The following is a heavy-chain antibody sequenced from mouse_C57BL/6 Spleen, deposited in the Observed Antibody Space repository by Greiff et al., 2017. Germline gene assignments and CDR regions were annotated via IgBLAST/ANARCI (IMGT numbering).Heavy chain of an antibody. CDR2: IGPGSGST. V-gene: IGHV1-77*01. D-gene: IGHD1-1*01. CDR3: ARDYGRGDYFDY. Sequence: VKLMESGAELVTPGASVKISCKASGYTFTDYYINWVKQRPGQGLEWIGKIGPGSGSTYYTEKFQGKATLTAAKSSSTAYMQLSSLTSEDSAVYFCARDYGRGDYFDYWGQGTTVTVSS. J-gene: IGHJ2*01. CDR1: GYTFTDYY.